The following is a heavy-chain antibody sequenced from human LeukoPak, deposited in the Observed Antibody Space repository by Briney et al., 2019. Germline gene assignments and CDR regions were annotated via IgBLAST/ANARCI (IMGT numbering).Heavy chain of an antibody. Sequence: SQTLSLTCTVSGGSISSGSRYWSWIRQPAGKGLEWIGLIYTSGTTKTNPSLESRVTISLDTSKNQFSLKLGSVTAADTAVYYCAREFESWGQGTLVSVSS. J-gene: IGHJ5*01. CDR3: AREFES. V-gene: IGHV4-61*02. CDR1: GGSISSGSRY. CDR2: IYTSGTT.